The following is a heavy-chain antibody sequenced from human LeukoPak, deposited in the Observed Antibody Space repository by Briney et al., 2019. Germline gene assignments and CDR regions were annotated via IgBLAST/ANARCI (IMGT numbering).Heavy chain of an antibody. J-gene: IGHJ4*02. CDR3: ARDTGYSSSWDFDY. Sequence: GGSLRLSCAASGFTFSSYSMNWVRQAPGKGLEWVSYISSSSSTIYYADSVKGRFTISRDNAKNSLYLQMNSLRAEDTVVYYCARDTGYSSSWDFDYWAREPWSPSPQ. CDR1: GFTFSSYS. D-gene: IGHD6-13*01. V-gene: IGHV3-48*04. CDR2: ISSSSSTI.